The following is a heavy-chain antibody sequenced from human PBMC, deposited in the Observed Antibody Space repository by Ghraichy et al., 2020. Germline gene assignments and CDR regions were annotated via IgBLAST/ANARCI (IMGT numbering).Heavy chain of an antibody. CDR1: GFTFSSYG. D-gene: IGHD5-12*01. Sequence: GGSLRLSCAASGFTFSSYGMYWVRQAPGKGLEWVAVISYDGSNKYYADSVKGRFTISRDNSKNTLYLQMNSLRAEDTAVYYCAHSRGVATGFYYYYYGMDVWGQGTTVTVSS. CDR3: AHSRGVATGFYYYYYGMDV. J-gene: IGHJ6*02. CDR2: ISYDGSNK. V-gene: IGHV3-30*03.